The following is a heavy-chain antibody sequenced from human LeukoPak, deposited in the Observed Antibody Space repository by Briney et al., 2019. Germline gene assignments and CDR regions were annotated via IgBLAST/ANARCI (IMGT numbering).Heavy chain of an antibody. V-gene: IGHV3-74*01. CDR1: GFTFSSYW. CDR2: INSDGSST. J-gene: IGHJ4*02. D-gene: IGHD3-3*01. CDR3: ARDLGNDYDFWSGYYTVDY. Sequence: SGGSLRLSCAASGFTFSSYWMHWVRQAPGKGLVWVSRINSDGSSTSYADSVKGRFTISRDNAKNTLYLQMNSLRAEDTAVYYCARDLGNDYDFWSGYYTVDYWGQGTLVTVSS.